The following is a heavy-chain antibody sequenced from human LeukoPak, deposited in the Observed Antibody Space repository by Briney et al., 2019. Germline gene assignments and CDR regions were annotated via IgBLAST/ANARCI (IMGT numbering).Heavy chain of an antibody. J-gene: IGHJ4*02. CDR2: ISSSSSYI. CDR3: VKGPTGEGKFDY. D-gene: IGHD7-27*01. V-gene: IGHV3-21*01. Sequence: GGSLRLSCAASGFTFSGYSMNWVRQAPGKGLEWVSSISSSSSYIYYADSVRGRFTISRDNAENSVYLQMNSLRAEDTAVYYCVKGPTGEGKFDYWGQGTLVTVSS. CDR1: GFTFSGYS.